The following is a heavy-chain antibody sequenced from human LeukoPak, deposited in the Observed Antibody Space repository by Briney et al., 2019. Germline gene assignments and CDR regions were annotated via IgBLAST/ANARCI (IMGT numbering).Heavy chain of an antibody. CDR1: GFTFSSYN. CDR3: AKDSSVWVVGAISFFDY. D-gene: IGHD1-26*01. J-gene: IGHJ4*02. CDR2: ISSSSNTK. V-gene: IGHV3-48*01. Sequence: GGSLRLSCAASGFTFSSYNVNWVRQAPGKGLEWVSYISSSSNTKFYADSVKGRFTSSRDNSKNTLYLQMNSLRPEDTAVYYCAKDSSVWVVGAISFFDYWGQGTLVTVSS.